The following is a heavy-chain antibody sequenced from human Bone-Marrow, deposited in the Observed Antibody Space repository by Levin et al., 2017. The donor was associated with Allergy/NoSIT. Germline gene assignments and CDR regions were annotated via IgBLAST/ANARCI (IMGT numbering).Heavy chain of an antibody. Sequence: GESLKISCAASGFTFSSYAMSWVRQAPGKGLEWVSAISGSGGSTYYADSVKGRFTISRDNSKNTLYLQTNSPRAEDTAVYYCARLRYLPNHWGQGTLVTVSS. J-gene: IGHJ5*02. CDR3: ARLRYLPNH. CDR1: GFTFSSYA. V-gene: IGHV3-23*01. D-gene: IGHD3-9*01. CDR2: ISGSGGST.